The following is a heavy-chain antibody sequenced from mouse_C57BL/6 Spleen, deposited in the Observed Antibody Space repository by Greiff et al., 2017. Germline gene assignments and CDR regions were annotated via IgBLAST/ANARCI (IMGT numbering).Heavy chain of an antibody. J-gene: IGHJ2*01. D-gene: IGHD2-4*01. CDR1: GYTFTSYW. CDR3: ADIYDDYGYFDY. CDR2: IHPNSGST. V-gene: IGHV1-64*01. Sequence: QVQLQQPGAELVKPGASVKLSCKASGYTFTSYWMHWVKQRPGQGLEWIGMIHPNSGSTNYNEKFKSKATLTVDKSSSTAYMQLSSLTSEDSAVYYCADIYDDYGYFDYWGQGTTLTVSS.